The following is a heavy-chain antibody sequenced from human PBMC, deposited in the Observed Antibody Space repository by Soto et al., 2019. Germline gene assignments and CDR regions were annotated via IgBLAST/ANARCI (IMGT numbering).Heavy chain of an antibody. J-gene: IGHJ4*02. D-gene: IGHD6-19*01. CDR3: ARAVAGTSILDS. CDR1: GGTFSTST. CDR2: TTPTVDRA. V-gene: IGHV1-69*08. Sequence: QVQLVQSGAEMKKPGSSVKISCQASGGTFSTSTISWVGRPPEQGLEWMGRTTPTVDRAFYEHNFQGRVRMTADKSTDTVYLEMFSLRSDDTAVYYCARAVAGTSILDSWGQGTLVTVSS.